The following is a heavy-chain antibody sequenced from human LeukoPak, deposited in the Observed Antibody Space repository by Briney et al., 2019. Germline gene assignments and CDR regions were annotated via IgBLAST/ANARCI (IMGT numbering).Heavy chain of an antibody. CDR1: GYTFTSNY. CDR3: ARDGIASSYYYYYMDV. J-gene: IGHJ6*03. Sequence: ASVKVSCKASGYTFTSNYIHWVRQTPGQGLEWMGIINPSGGSTSYAQKFQGRVTMTRDMSTSTVYMELSSLRSEDTAVYYCARDGIASSYYYYYMDVWGKGTTVTVSS. D-gene: IGHD6-13*01. V-gene: IGHV1-46*01. CDR2: INPSGGST.